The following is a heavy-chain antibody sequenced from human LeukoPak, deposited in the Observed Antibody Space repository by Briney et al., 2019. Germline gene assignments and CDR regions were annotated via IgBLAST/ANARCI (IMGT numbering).Heavy chain of an antibody. J-gene: IGHJ4*02. CDR1: GFTFSSHA. Sequence: PGGSLRLSCAASGFTFSSHAMSWVRQAPGKGLEWVSAIIGSGGSTYYADSVKGRFTISRDNSKNTLYLQMNSLRAEDTAVYYCARGGYCSSTSCYGSYDYWGQGTLVTVSS. CDR2: IIGSGGST. CDR3: ARGGYCSSTSCYGSYDY. D-gene: IGHD2-2*01. V-gene: IGHV3-23*01.